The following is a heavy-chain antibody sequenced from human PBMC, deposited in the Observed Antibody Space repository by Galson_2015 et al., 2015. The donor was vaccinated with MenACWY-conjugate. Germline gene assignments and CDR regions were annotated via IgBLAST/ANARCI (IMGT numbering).Heavy chain of an antibody. D-gene: IGHD3-3*01. Sequence: SLRLSCAASGFTSSTFGMSWVRQAPGKGLEWVAAISTSGSRTYYADSVKGRFIISRDNSDNRLYLQMNTLRAEDTALYYCAKASFGVTIGEVFAFDSWGQGTMIIVSS. CDR3: AKASFGVTIGEVFAFDS. J-gene: IGHJ3*01. CDR2: ISTSGSRT. V-gene: IGHV3-23*05. CDR1: GFTSSTFG.